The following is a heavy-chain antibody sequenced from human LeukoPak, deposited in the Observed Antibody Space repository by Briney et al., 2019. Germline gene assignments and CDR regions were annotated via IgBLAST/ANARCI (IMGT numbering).Heavy chain of an antibody. CDR1: GGSFSGYY. D-gene: IGHD2-15*01. CDR2: INHSGST. J-gene: IGHJ4*02. V-gene: IGHV4-34*01. CDR3: ARASCSGGSCYVGGYVDY. Sequence: SETLSLTCAVYGGSFSGYYWSWIRQPPGKGLERIGEINHSGSTNYNPSLKSRVTISVDTSKNQFSLKLSSVTAADTAVYYCARASCSGGSCYVGGYVDYWGQGTLVTVSS.